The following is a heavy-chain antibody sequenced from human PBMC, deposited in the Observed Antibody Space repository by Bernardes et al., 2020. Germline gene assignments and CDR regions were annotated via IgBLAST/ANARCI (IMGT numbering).Heavy chain of an antibody. J-gene: IGHJ5*02. Sequence: GGSLRLSCAASGFTFSSYSMNWVRQAPGKGLEWVSYISSSSSTIYYADSVKGRFTISRDNAKNSLYLQMNSLRAEDTAVYYCARRKTTVTAPFDPWGQGTLVTVSS. CDR1: GFTFSSYS. V-gene: IGHV3-48*01. D-gene: IGHD4-17*01. CDR3: ARRKTTVTAPFDP. CDR2: ISSSSSTI.